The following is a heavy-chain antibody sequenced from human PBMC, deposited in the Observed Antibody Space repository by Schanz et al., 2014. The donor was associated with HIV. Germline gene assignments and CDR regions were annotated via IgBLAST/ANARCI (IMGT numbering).Heavy chain of an antibody. CDR1: GFTFSSYA. D-gene: IGHD4-17*01. CDR3: AKSRGDSWPYGMDV. V-gene: IGHV3-23*01. Sequence: EVQLLEFGGGSVRPGESLRLSCLASGFTFSSYAMSWVRQAPGKGLEWVSGISDTGVRTNYADSVKGRLTISRDNSENTLYLQMNSLRAEDTAVYYCAKSRGDSWPYGMDVWGQGTTVTVSS. J-gene: IGHJ6*02. CDR2: ISDTGVRT.